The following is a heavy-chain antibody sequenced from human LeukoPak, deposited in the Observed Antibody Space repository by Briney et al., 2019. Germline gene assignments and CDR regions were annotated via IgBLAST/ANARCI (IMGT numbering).Heavy chain of an antibody. CDR2: INPNSGGT. D-gene: IGHD6-19*01. Sequence: GASVKVSCKASGYTFTGYYMHWVRQAPGQGLEWMGWINPNSGGTNYAQKFQGWVTMTRNTSISTAYMELSSLRSDDTAVYYCAKSVSSIAVAGLHDFDYWGQGTLVTVSS. CDR1: GYTFTGYY. V-gene: IGHV1-2*04. CDR3: AKSVSSIAVAGLHDFDY. J-gene: IGHJ4*02.